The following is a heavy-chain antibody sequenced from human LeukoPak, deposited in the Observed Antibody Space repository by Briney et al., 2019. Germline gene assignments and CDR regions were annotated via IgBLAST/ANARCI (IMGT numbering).Heavy chain of an antibody. V-gene: IGHV1-18*01. J-gene: IGHJ6*03. D-gene: IGHD3-9*01. CDR1: GYTFTSYG. CDR3: ARDPLYYDILTGYSDYYYMDV. Sequence: ASVKVSCKASGYTFTSYGISWVRQVPGQGLEWMGWISAYNGNTNYAQRLQGRVTMTTDTSTSTAYMELRSLRSDDTAVYYCARDPLYYDILTGYSDYYYMDVWGKGTTVTISS. CDR2: ISAYNGNT.